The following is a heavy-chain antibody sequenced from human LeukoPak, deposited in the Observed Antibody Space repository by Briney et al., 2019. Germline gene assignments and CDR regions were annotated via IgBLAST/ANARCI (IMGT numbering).Heavy chain of an antibody. V-gene: IGHV4-4*07. CDR3: ATTRVGFSYFDY. J-gene: IGHJ4*02. D-gene: IGHD1-26*01. CDR2: IYTSGST. Sequence: SETLSLTCTVSGGSISSYYWSWIRQPAGKGLGWIGRIYTSGSTNYNPSLKSRVTISVDKSKNQFSLKLSSVTAADTAVYYCATTRVGFSYFDYWGQGTLVTVSS. CDR1: GGSISSYY.